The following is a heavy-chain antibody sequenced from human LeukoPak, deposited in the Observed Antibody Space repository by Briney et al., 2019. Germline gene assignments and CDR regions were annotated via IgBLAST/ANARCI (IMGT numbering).Heavy chain of an antibody. CDR1: GGSFSGYY. CDR2: INHSGST. V-gene: IGHV4-34*01. D-gene: IGHD3-10*01. CDR3: ARQRQNYYGSGSYLFRGWFDP. J-gene: IGHJ5*02. Sequence: SETLPLTCAAYGGSFSGYYWSWIRQPPGKGLEWIGEINHSGSTNYNPSLKSRVTISVDTSKNQFSLKLSSVTAADTAVYYCARQRQNYYGSGSYLFRGWFDPWGQGTLVTVSS.